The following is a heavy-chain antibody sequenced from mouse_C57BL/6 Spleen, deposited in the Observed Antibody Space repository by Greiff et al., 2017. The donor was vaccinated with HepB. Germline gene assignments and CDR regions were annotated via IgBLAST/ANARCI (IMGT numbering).Heavy chain of an antibody. J-gene: IGHJ1*03. Sequence: VQLQESGAELARPGASVKLSCKASGYTFTSYGISWVKQRTGQGLEWIGEIYPRSGNTYYNEKFKGKATLTADKSSSTAYMELRSLTSEDSAVYFCARGYGYDGDWYFDVWGTGTTVTVSS. CDR2: IYPRSGNT. CDR1: GYTFTSYG. V-gene: IGHV1-81*01. D-gene: IGHD2-2*01. CDR3: ARGYGYDGDWYFDV.